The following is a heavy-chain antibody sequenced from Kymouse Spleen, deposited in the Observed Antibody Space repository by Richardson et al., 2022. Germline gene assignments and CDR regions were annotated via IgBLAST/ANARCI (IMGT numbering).Heavy chain of an antibody. J-gene: IGHJ4*02. D-gene: IGHD3-10*01. CDR3: ARDILWFGESPLDY. CDR2: IWYDGSNK. CDR1: GFTFSSYG. V-gene: IGHV3-33*01. Sequence: QVQLVESGGGVVQPGRSLRLSCAASGFTFSSYGMHWVRQAPGKGLEWVAVIWYDGSNKYYADSVKGRFTISRDNSKNTLYLQMNSLRAEDTAVYYCARDILWFGESPLDYWGQGTLVTVSS.